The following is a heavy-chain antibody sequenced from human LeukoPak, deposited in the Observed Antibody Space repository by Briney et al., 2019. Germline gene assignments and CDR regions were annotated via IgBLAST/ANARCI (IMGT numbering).Heavy chain of an antibody. D-gene: IGHD3-10*01. Sequence: AGGSLRLSCAASGFTVSSNYMSWVRQAPGKGLESVSVIYSGGSTYYADSVKGRFTISRYNSKSTLYIQMNSLRAEDTAVYYCARAKPKNMVRGLIMRRESRYYFDYWGQGTLVTVSS. CDR2: IYSGGST. J-gene: IGHJ4*02. CDR1: GFTVSSNY. CDR3: ARAKPKNMVRGLIMRRESRYYFDY. V-gene: IGHV3-53*01.